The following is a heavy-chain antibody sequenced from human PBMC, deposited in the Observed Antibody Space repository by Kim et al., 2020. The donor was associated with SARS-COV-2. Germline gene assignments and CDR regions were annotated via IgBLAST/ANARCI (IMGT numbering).Heavy chain of an antibody. J-gene: IGHJ3*02. CDR1: GYTLTELS. V-gene: IGHV1-24*01. CDR2: FDPEDGET. Sequence: ASVKVSCKVSGYTLTELSMHWVRQAPGKGLEWMGGFDPEDGETIYAQKFQGRVTMTEDTSTDTAYMALSSLRSEDTAVYYCATTADILTGYYGSAAFDIWGQGTMVTVSS. D-gene: IGHD3-9*01. CDR3: ATTADILTGYYGSAAFDI.